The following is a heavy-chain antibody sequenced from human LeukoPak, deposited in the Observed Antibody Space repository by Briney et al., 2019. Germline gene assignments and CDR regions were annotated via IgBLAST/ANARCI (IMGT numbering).Heavy chain of an antibody. CDR3: ASETGYYDFWSGYSSGKFFDY. Sequence: PGGSLRLSCAASGFTFSSYEMNWVRQAPGKGLEWVSYISSSSSYIYYADSVKGRFTISRDNAKNSLYLQMNSLRAEDTAVYYCASETGYYDFWSGYSSGKFFDYWGQGTLVTVSS. CDR1: GFTFSSYE. J-gene: IGHJ4*02. V-gene: IGHV3-21*05. D-gene: IGHD3-3*01. CDR2: ISSSSSYI.